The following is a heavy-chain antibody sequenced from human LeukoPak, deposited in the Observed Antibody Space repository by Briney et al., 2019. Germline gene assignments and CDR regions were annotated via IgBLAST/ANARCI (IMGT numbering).Heavy chain of an antibody. J-gene: IGHJ6*03. V-gene: IGHV4-34*01. D-gene: IGHD6-13*01. CDR2: INHGGGT. Sequence: SETLSLTCAVYGGSFSGSSWSWIRQPPGKGLEWIGEINHGGGTNYNPSFKSRPTISIDTSKDQFSLKLTSVTAADSAVYYCATAGKARSSNLEYYVDVWGEGTTVTVSS. CDR3: ATAGKARSSNLEYYVDV. CDR1: GGSFSGSS.